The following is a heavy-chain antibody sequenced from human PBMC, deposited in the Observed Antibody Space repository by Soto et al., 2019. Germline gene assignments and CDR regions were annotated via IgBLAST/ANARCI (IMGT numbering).Heavy chain of an antibody. V-gene: IGHV3-48*01. D-gene: IGHD1-26*01. J-gene: IGHJ4*02. Sequence: EVQLVESGGGLVQPGGSLRLSCEVSGFTFSTYSMNWVRQAPGKGLEWISCISSTSIDIQYADSVKGRFTVSRDNAKNSLYLQMNSLPAEDTAVYYCARDRSGSSSYWGQGTLVTVSS. CDR1: GFTFSTYS. CDR2: ISSTSIDI. CDR3: ARDRSGSSSY.